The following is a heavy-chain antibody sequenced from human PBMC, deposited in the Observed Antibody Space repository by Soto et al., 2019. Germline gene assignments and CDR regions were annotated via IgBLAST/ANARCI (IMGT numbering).Heavy chain of an antibody. V-gene: IGHV4-59*11. CDR3: VREAYIGYGHAIDH. CDR1: GVTSSTHY. D-gene: IGHD5-12*01. J-gene: IGHJ4*02. Sequence: SESLSLTCAVSGVTSSTHYWSWLRHPPGKGLEWIVCDYHSGATNYKPSLKGRVTRSVETSKNLVSLRLTSVTAADTAIHCWVREAYIGYGHAIDHWGQGXLVTVYS. CDR2: DYHSGAT.